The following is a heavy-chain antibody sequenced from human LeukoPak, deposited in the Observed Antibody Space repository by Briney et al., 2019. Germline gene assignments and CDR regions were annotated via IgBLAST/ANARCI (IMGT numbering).Heavy chain of an antibody. CDR3: ATTYYYGSGSYYFDY. V-gene: IGHV4-59*01. Sequence: SETLSLTCTVSGGSISSYYWSWIRQPPGKGLEWIGYIYYSGSTNYNPSLKSRVTISVDTSKNQFSLKLSSVTPADTAVYYCATTYYYGSGSYYFDYWGQGTLVTVSS. CDR2: IYYSGST. J-gene: IGHJ4*02. CDR1: GGSISSYY. D-gene: IGHD3-10*01.